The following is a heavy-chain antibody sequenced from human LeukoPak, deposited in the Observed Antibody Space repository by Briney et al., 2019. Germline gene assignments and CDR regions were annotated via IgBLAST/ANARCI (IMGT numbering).Heavy chain of an antibody. V-gene: IGHV4-34*01. Sequence: PSETLSLTCTVSGGSISSYYWSWIRQPPGKGLEWIGEINHSGSTNYNPSLKSRVTISVDTSKNQFSLKLGSVTAADTAVYYCARDLARSGGYSRGGPYYFDYWGQGTLVTVSS. CDR3: ARDLARSGGYSRGGPYYFDY. J-gene: IGHJ4*02. CDR1: GGSISSYY. D-gene: IGHD2-21*02. CDR2: INHSGST.